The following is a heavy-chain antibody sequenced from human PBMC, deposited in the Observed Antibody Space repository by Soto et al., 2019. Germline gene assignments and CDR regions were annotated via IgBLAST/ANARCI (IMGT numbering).Heavy chain of an antibody. V-gene: IGHV3-21*01. CDR3: ARYGSGSYYTSRWFDP. CDR2: ISSSSSYI. D-gene: IGHD3-10*01. Sequence: PGGSLRLSCAASGFTFSSYSMNWVRQAPGKGLEWVSSISSSSSYIYYADSVKGRFTISRDNAKNSLYLQMNSLRAEDTAVYYCARYGSGSYYTSRWFDPWGQGTLVTVSS. J-gene: IGHJ5*02. CDR1: GFTFSSYS.